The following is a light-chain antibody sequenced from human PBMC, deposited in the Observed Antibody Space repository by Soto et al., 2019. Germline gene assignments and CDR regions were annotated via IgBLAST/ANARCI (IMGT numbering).Light chain of an antibody. J-gene: IGLJ2*01. CDR2: LNSDGSH. CDR3: QTWGTGTVV. Sequence: QSVLTQSPSASASLGASVKLTCTLSSGHSSYAIAWHQQQPERGPRFLMKLNSDGSHSKGDGIPDRFSGSSSGPERYLTISSLQSEDEADYFCQTWGTGTVVFGGGTKLTVL. V-gene: IGLV4-69*01. CDR1: SGHSSYA.